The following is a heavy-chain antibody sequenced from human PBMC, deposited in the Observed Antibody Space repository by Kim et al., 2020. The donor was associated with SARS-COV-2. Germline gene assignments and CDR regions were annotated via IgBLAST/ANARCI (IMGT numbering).Heavy chain of an antibody. V-gene: IGHV3-21*01. D-gene: IGHD3-10*01. CDR2: ISSSSSYI. J-gene: IGHJ4*02. CDR3: ARGLDGSGSSVDY. CDR1: GFTFSSYS. Sequence: GGSLRLSCAASGFTFSSYSMNWVRQAPGKGLEWVSSISSSSSYIYYADSVKGRFTISRDNAKNSLYLQMNSLRAEDTAVYYCARGLDGSGSSVDYWGQGTLVTVSS.